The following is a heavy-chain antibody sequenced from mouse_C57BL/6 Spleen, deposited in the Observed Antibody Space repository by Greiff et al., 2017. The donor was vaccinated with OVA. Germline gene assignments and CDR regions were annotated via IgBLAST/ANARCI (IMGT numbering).Heavy chain of an antibody. CDR3: ARSGPYYGSSYGFDY. CDR2: INPGSGGT. CDR1: GYAFTNYL. D-gene: IGHD1-1*01. V-gene: IGHV1-54*01. Sequence: VHLHNPASAPARPGTSVKVSCKASGYAFTNYLIEWVKQRPGQGLEWIGVINPGSGGTNYNEKFKGKATLTADKSSSTAYMQLSSLTSEDSAVYFCARSGPYYGSSYGFDYWGQGTTLTVSS. J-gene: IGHJ2*01.